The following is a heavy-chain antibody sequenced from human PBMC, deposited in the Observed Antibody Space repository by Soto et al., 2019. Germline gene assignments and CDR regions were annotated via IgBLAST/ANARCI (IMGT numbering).Heavy chain of an antibody. D-gene: IGHD3-22*01. CDR1: GFTFGSYC. J-gene: IGHJ4*02. Sequence: PGGSLILSCAASGFTFGSYCMHWVRQAPGKGLDWVAVISYDGSNKYYADSVKGRFTISRDNSKNTLYLQMNSLRAEDTAVYYCAKFIKYYDSSGDDPSHLDYWGQGTLVTVSS. CDR2: ISYDGSNK. V-gene: IGHV3-30*18. CDR3: AKFIKYYDSSGDDPSHLDY.